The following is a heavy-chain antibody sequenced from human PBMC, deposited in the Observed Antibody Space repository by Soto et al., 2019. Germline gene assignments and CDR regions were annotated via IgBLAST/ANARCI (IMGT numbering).Heavy chain of an antibody. J-gene: IGHJ4*02. CDR1: GFTVSTKY. CDR2: IYSGGST. V-gene: IGHV3-66*01. Sequence: GGSLRLSCAASGFTVSTKYMSWVRQAPGKGLEWVSVIYSGGSTYYADSVKGRFTISRDNSKNTLYLQMNSLRAEDTAVYYCARDYSSSWSFDYWGQGTLVTVSS. CDR3: ARDYSSSWSFDY. D-gene: IGHD6-13*01.